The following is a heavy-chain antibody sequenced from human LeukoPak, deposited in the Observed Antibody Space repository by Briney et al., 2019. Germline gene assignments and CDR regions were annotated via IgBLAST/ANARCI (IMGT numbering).Heavy chain of an antibody. V-gene: IGHV3-23*01. J-gene: IGHJ4*02. CDR3: AKSCCSTSSCYDGFDC. D-gene: IGHD2-2*01. CDR2: ISGSGGTT. Sequence: GGSLRLSCAASGFTFSTYAMSWVRQAPGKGLEWVSGISGSGGTTYYADSVKGWFTISRDNSKNTLYLQMNSLRAEDTAVYYCAKSCCSTSSCYDGFDCWGQGTLVTVSS. CDR1: GFTFSTYA.